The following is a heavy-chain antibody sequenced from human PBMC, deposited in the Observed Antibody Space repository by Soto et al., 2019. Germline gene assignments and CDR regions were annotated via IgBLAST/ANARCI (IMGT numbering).Heavy chain of an antibody. CDR2: IKSDGTST. CDR1: GFSFSRYW. Sequence: GGSLRLSCVASGFSFSRYWMHWVRQAPGKGLEWVSRIKSDGTSTSYADSVKGRFTISRDNAKNALYLQMDNLRAEDTAVYYCAREGLDTAGFFDIWGQGTMVTVSS. D-gene: IGHD6-13*01. V-gene: IGHV3-74*01. J-gene: IGHJ3*02. CDR3: AREGLDTAGFFDI.